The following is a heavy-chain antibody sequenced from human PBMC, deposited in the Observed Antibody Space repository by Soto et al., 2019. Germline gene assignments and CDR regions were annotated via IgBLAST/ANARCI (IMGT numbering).Heavy chain of an antibody. J-gene: IGHJ4*02. D-gene: IGHD3-16*02. CDR2: LIPGTSTP. Sequence: EVQLLESGGDLVQPGGSLKLSCAASGFTFSRYAMAWVRQSPGRGLEWVSLLIPGTSTPYYADSVKGRFTISRDNSKNTPPLQMNSLRTEDTAVYFGAKVKGFHLGYLSSNYFDYWGQGTLVTVSS. V-gene: IGHV3-23*01. CDR1: GFTFSRYA. CDR3: AKVKGFHLGYLSSNYFDY.